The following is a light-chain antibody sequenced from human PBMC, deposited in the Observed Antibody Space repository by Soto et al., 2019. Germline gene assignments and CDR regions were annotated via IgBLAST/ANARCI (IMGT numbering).Light chain of an antibody. Sequence: ERVMTQSPSTLSVSPGERVTLSCRASQSVSNNLAWYQQKPGQAPRLLIYGASTRATGIPARFSGSGSGTEFTLTITSLQSEDFAVYYCQQYNNWPRTFGQGTKVDIK. CDR3: QQYNNWPRT. V-gene: IGKV3-15*01. CDR1: QSVSNN. J-gene: IGKJ1*01. CDR2: GAS.